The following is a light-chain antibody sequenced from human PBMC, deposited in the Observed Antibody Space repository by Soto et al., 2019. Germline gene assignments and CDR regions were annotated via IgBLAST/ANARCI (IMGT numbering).Light chain of an antibody. CDR1: QSISTW. CDR3: QQYDRYSWT. V-gene: IGKV1-5*01. CDR2: DAS. Sequence: DIQMTQSPSTVSASVGDRVTITCRASQSISTWLAWYQQKPGKDPTLLIYDASSLESGVPSRFSGSGSGTDFTLTISSLQPDDFATYFCQQYDRYSWTFXQGTKVDIK. J-gene: IGKJ1*01.